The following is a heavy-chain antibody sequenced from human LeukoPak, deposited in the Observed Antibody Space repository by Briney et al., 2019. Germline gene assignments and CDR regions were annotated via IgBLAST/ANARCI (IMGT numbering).Heavy chain of an antibody. CDR2: IIPIFGTA. D-gene: IGHD3-3*01. V-gene: IGHV1-69*05. CDR3: ARSSAGGRITIFGVVMDTPFDP. CDR1: GGTFSSYA. Sequence: SVKVSCKASGGTFSSYAISWVRQAPGQGLEWMGGIIPIFGTANYAQKFQGRVTITTDKSTSTAYMELSSLRSEDTAVYYCARSSAGGRITIFGVVMDTPFDPWGQGTLVTVSS. J-gene: IGHJ5*02.